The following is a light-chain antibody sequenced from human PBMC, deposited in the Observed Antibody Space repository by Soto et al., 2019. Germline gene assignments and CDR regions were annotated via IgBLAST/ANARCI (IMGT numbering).Light chain of an antibody. J-gene: IGKJ1*01. CDR2: AAS. CDR1: QSVADNY. V-gene: IGKV3-20*01. Sequence: EIVLTQSPGTLSLSPGDRATLSCKASQSVADNYLAWYQQKPGQAPRLLIYAASRRAIGIPDTFSGSGSGTEFTLTITRLEPEDFALYYCQQYGHSPRTFGQGTKVEIK. CDR3: QQYGHSPRT.